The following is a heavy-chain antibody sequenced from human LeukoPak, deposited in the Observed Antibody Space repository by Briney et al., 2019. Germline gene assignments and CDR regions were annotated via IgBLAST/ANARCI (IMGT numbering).Heavy chain of an antibody. CDR1: GFTFSSYS. CDR2: ISSSSSYI. Sequence: TPGGSLRRSCAASGFTFSSYSMNWVRQAPGKGLEWVSSISSSSSYIYYADSVKGRFTISRDNAKNSLYLQMNSLRAEDTAVYYCARDRLRRIVGAIDYWGQGTLVTVSS. D-gene: IGHD1-26*01. CDR3: ARDRLRRIVGAIDY. V-gene: IGHV3-21*01. J-gene: IGHJ4*02.